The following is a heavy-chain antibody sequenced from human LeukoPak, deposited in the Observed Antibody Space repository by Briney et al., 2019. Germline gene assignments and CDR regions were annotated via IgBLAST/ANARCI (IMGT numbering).Heavy chain of an antibody. D-gene: IGHD1-26*01. CDR2: ISSSGSTI. CDR3: AREAWELVDY. J-gene: IGHJ4*02. V-gene: IGHV3-48*01. CDR1: GFTFSSYS. Sequence: GGSLRLSCAASGFTFSSYSMNWVRQAPGKGLEWVSYISSSGSTIYHADSVKGRFTISRDNAKNSLYLQMNSLRAEDTAVYYCAREAWELVDYWGQGTLVTVSS.